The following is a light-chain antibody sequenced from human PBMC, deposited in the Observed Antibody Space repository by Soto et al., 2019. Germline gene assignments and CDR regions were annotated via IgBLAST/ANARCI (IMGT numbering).Light chain of an antibody. Sequence: EIVLTQSPATLSLSPGERATLSCGASQSVSNSYLAWYQQKPGLAPRLLIYDASSKATGIPDRFSGSGSGTDFNLIISRLEPEDFAVYYCQQYGSSPLTFGGGTKVEIK. CDR3: QQYGSSPLT. V-gene: IGKV3D-20*01. CDR2: DAS. CDR1: QSVSNSY. J-gene: IGKJ4*01.